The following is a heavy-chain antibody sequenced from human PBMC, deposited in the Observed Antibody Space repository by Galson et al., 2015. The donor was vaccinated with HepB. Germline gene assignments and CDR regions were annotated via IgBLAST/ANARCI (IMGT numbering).Heavy chain of an antibody. CDR2: ISYDGSNK. CDR1: GFTFSTYA. D-gene: IGHD3-10*01. Sequence: SLRLSCAASGFTFSTYAMEWVRQAPGKGLEWVTFISYDGSNKYYSDSVKGRFTISRDNSKNTLYLQINSLRAEDTTVYYCARGPLWDYGSGSKGIEYWGQGTLVTVSS. J-gene: IGHJ4*02. V-gene: IGHV3-30*04. CDR3: ARGPLWDYGSGSKGIEY.